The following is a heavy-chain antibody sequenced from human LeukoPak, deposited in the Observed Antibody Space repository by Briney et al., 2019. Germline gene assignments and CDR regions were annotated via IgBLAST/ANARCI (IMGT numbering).Heavy chain of an antibody. J-gene: IGHJ3*02. Sequence: GRSLRLSCAASGFTFSSYGMRWVRQAPGKGLEWVAVISYDGSNKYYADSVKGRFTISRDNSKNTLYLQMNSLRAEDTAVYYCAKLVRVVTDAFDIWGQGTMVTVSS. D-gene: IGHD4-23*01. CDR1: GFTFSSYG. CDR2: ISYDGSNK. CDR3: AKLVRVVTDAFDI. V-gene: IGHV3-30*18.